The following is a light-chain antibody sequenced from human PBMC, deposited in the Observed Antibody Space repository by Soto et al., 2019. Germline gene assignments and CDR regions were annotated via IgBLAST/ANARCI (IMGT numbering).Light chain of an antibody. CDR1: QSVLYSSNNKNY. CDR3: QQYYTPSS. CDR2: WAS. J-gene: IGKJ1*01. Sequence: DIVMTQSPDSLAVSLGERATINCKSSQSVLYSSNNKNYLAWYQQKPGQPPKLLIYWASTRESGVPDRFSGSGSGTAFTLTISSLQAEDVAVYYCQQYYTPSSFGQGTKVEI. V-gene: IGKV4-1*01.